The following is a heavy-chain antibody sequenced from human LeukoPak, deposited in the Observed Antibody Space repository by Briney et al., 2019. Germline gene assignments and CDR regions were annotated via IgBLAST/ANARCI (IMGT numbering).Heavy chain of an antibody. CDR1: GGSISSSSYY. D-gene: IGHD3-16*02. V-gene: IGHV4-39*07. CDR3: ARDGIRDYVWGSYRPQHDAFDI. Sequence: SETLSLTCTVSGGSISSSSYYWGWIRQPPGKGLEWIGSIYYSGSTYYNPSLKSRVTISVDTSKNQFSLKLSSVTAADTAVYYCARDGIRDYVWGSYRPQHDAFDIWGQGTMVTVSS. CDR2: IYYSGST. J-gene: IGHJ3*02.